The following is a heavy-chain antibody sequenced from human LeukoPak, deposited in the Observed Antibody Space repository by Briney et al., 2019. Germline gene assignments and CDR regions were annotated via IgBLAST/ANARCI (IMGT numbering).Heavy chain of an antibody. J-gene: IGHJ5*02. D-gene: IGHD3-3*01. CDR2: ISADGGCR. CDR1: GFSFRTYG. CDR3: ARRAFGGAYSPFDP. Sequence: PGGSLRLSCEGSGFSFRTYGIHWVRQAPRKGLEYVSGISADGGCRYYAKSVKGRFSIYRDNSKNTVYLQMGSLRAEDPAVYYCARRAFGGAYSPFDPWGQGALVTVSS. V-gene: IGHV3-64*01.